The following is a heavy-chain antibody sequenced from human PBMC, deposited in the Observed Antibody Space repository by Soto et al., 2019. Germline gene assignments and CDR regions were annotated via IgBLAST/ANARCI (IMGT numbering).Heavy chain of an antibody. CDR3: ARGLELYSSSSWFDP. CDR1: GGTFSNYA. CDR2: IIPIFGTA. V-gene: IGHV1-69*13. Sequence: ASVKVSCKASGGTFSNYAISWVRQAPGQGLEWMGGIIPIFGTANYAQKFQGRVTITADESTSTAYMELSSLRSEDTAVYFCARGLELYSSSSWFDPWGQGTLVTVSS. J-gene: IGHJ5*02. D-gene: IGHD6-6*01.